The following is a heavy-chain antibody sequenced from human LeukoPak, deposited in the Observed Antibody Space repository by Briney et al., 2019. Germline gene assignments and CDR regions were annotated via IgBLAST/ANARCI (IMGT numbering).Heavy chain of an antibody. D-gene: IGHD1-26*01. Sequence: SETLSLTCTVSGGSISSYYWSWIRQPAGKGLEWIGRIYTSGSTNYNPPLKSRVTISVDTSKNQFSLKLSSVTAADKAVYYCARHRSYREVFDYWGQGTLVTVSS. J-gene: IGHJ4*02. CDR1: GGSISSYY. V-gene: IGHV4-4*07. CDR2: IYTSGST. CDR3: ARHRSYREVFDY.